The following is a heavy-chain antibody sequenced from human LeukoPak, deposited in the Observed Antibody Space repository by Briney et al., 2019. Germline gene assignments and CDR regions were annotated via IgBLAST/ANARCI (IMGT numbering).Heavy chain of an antibody. J-gene: IGHJ3*02. V-gene: IGHV1-69*13. Sequence: SVKVSCKASGYTFTSYGISWVRQAPGQGLEWMGGISPIFGTAKYVQKFQGRVTITADESTSTAYMELSSLRSEDTAVYYCAKDREARSVAYDAFDIWGQGTKVTVSS. CDR1: GYTFTSYG. CDR2: ISPIFGTA. CDR3: AKDREARSVAYDAFDI. D-gene: IGHD3-3*01.